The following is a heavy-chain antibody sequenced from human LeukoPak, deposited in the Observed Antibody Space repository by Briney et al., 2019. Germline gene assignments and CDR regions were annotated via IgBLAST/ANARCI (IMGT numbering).Heavy chain of an antibody. Sequence: PPVKFSCKASGYTFTSNGIGGVRQAPGQGLSWMGWISPYIGNKTFAQKLRGKVPMTTDTSTSTAYMERRSRRSDDPAGYYWARLTGTTGYWGQGTLVTVSS. V-gene: IGHV1-18*01. J-gene: IGHJ4*02. CDR1: GYTFTSNG. D-gene: IGHD1-20*01. CDR3: ARLTGTTGY. CDR2: ISPYIGNK.